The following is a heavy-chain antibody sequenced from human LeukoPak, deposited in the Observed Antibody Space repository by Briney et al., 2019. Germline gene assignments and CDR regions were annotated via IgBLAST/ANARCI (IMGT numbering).Heavy chain of an antibody. V-gene: IGHV4-39*02. D-gene: IGHD6-19*01. CDR3: ARDAGLAVTATGFDY. J-gene: IGHJ4*01. CDR1: GGSISSSSYY. Sequence: KPSETLSLTCTVSGGSISSSSYYWGWIRQPPGKGLEWVGSIHYSGSTYYNPSLKSRLTISVDTSKNQLSLKLNSVTAADTAVYYCARDAGLAVTATGFDYWGHGTLVTVSS. CDR2: IHYSGST.